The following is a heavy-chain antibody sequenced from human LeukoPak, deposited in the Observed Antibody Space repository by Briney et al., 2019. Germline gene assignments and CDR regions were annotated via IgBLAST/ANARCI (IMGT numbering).Heavy chain of an antibody. J-gene: IGHJ4*02. CDR1: GCTFSRYW. Sequence: GGALRLSCAASGCTFSRYWMSWVRPAPGKGLEWVANVKQEGSEKEYVDSVKGRFTISRDNAKNSLYLQMNSLRVEDTAVYYCARGGMGDDYTYWGQGILVTVSS. D-gene: IGHD5-24*01. V-gene: IGHV3-7*04. CDR3: ARGGMGDDYTY. CDR2: VKQEGSEK.